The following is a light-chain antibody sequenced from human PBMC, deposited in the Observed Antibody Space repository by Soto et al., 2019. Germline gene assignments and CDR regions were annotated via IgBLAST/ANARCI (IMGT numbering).Light chain of an antibody. Sequence: ELVLTQSPGTLSLSPGERATLSCRASQSVNTKYLAWYQQKPGQAPRLLIYGVSSRATGIPDRFSGSGSGTDFILTISRVEPEDFAVYFCQYYDSFRTFGQGTKVEIK. J-gene: IGKJ1*01. CDR2: GVS. CDR3: QYYDSFRT. CDR1: QSVNTKY. V-gene: IGKV3-20*01.